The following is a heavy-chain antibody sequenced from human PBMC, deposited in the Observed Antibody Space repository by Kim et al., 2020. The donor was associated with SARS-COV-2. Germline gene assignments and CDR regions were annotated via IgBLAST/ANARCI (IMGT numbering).Heavy chain of an antibody. CDR3: AKAIRGYSGYDFAHIYYYYGMDV. CDR1: GFTFSSYG. CDR2: ISYDGSNK. V-gene: IGHV3-30*18. D-gene: IGHD5-12*01. J-gene: IGHJ6*02. Sequence: GGSLRLSCAASGFTFSSYGMHWVRQAPGKGLEWVAVISYDGSNKYYADSVKGRFTISRDNSKNTLYLQMNSLRAEDTAVYYCAKAIRGYSGYDFAHIYYYYGMDVWGQGTTVTVSS.